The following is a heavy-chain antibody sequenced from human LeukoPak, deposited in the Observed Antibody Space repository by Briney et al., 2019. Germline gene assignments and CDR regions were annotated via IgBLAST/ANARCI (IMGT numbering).Heavy chain of an antibody. Sequence: SVKVSCKASGGTFSSYAISWVRQAPGQGLEWMGGIIPIFGTANYAQKFQGRVTITADESTSTAYMELSSLRSEDTAVYYSARANYYDSSGYYYGYWGQGTPVTVSS. CDR1: GGTFSSYA. D-gene: IGHD3-22*01. V-gene: IGHV1-69*13. J-gene: IGHJ4*02. CDR3: ARANYYDSSGYYYGY. CDR2: IIPIFGTA.